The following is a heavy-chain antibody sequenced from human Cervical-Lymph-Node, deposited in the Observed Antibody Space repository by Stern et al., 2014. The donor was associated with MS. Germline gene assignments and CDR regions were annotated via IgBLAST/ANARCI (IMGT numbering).Heavy chain of an antibody. CDR1: GYIFTAYY. Sequence: VQLVQSGAEVKKPGASVKVSCKASGYIFTAYYIHWVRQAPGQGLAWMGRLNPSSGGTDLAQTFQGRVTMTRDTSISTAYMELTRLTSGDTAVYYCARSITVTPLEFWGQGTLVAVSS. V-gene: IGHV1-2*06. CDR3: ARSITVTPLEF. CDR2: LNPSSGGT. J-gene: IGHJ4*02. D-gene: IGHD4-17*01.